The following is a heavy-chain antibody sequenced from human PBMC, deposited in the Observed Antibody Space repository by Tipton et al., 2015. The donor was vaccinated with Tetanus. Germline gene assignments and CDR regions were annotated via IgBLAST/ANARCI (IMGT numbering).Heavy chain of an antibody. CDR3: AREADCSGGSCFSGDFDN. D-gene: IGHD2-15*01. V-gene: IGHV3-33*01. J-gene: IGHJ4*02. CDR1: GFIFSSYG. Sequence: SLRLSCAASGFIFSSYGIHWVRQAPGKGLEWVAVSWYDGTDQYYADSVKGRFTLSRDNSKNTLYQQMNSLRAEDTALYYCAREADCSGGSCFSGDFDNWGQGTQVTVSS. CDR2: SWYDGTDQ.